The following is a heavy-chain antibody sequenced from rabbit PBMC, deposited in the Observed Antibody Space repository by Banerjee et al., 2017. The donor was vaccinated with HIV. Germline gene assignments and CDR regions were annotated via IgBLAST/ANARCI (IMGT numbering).Heavy chain of an antibody. CDR3: ARDLAGAIGWNFGL. Sequence: QSLEESGGDLVKPGASLTLTCTASGVSFTSNYYMCWVRQAPGKGLEWIACIDTGSSGFSDFASWAKGRFTISKTSSTTVTLQVTSLTAADTATYFCARDLAGAIGWNFGLWGQGTLVTVS. J-gene: IGHJ4*01. V-gene: IGHV1S40*01. CDR2: IDTGSSGFS. D-gene: IGHD4-1*01. CDR1: GVSFTSNYY.